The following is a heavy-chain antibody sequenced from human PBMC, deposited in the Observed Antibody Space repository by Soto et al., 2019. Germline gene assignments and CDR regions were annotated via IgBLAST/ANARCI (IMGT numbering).Heavy chain of an antibody. D-gene: IGHD1-1*01. Sequence: QVQLVESGGGVVQPGRSLRLSCAASGFTFSSYGMHWVRQAPGKGLEWVAVISYDGSNKYYADSVKGRFTISRDNSKNTLYLQMNSLRAEDTAVYYCANIPSVESRYYYYYMDVWGKGTTVTVSS. J-gene: IGHJ6*03. CDR1: GFTFSSYG. CDR3: ANIPSVESRYYYYYMDV. V-gene: IGHV3-30*18. CDR2: ISYDGSNK.